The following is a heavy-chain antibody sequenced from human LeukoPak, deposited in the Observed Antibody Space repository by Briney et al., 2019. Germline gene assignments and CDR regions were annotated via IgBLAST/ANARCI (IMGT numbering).Heavy chain of an antibody. Sequence: SQTLSLTCAVSGGSIRSGGHSWSWIRQPPGKGLEWIGYIYNTGAAFYSPSLKSRVTMSLDSSKNQFSLRLSAVTAADTAIYYCASAVYTLYYFDYWGQGALVTVSS. V-gene: IGHV4-30-2*01. CDR2: IYNTGAA. CDR3: ASAVYTLYYFDY. J-gene: IGHJ4*02. D-gene: IGHD5-18*01. CDR1: GGSIRSGGHS.